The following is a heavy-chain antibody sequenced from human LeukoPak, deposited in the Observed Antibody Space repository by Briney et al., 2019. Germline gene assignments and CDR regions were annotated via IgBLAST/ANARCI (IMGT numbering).Heavy chain of an antibody. J-gene: IGHJ4*02. CDR1: GFTFSSYA. Sequence: PGGSLRLSCAASGFTFSSYAMSWVRQAPDKGLEWVSVIGGSNGITFYVGSVKGRFAISRDNSKDTLYLQMNSLRAEDTAVYYCARNENSGWGYFDYWGQGTLVTISS. CDR3: ARNENSGWGYFDY. D-gene: IGHD5-12*01. V-gene: IGHV3-23*01. CDR2: IGGSNGIT.